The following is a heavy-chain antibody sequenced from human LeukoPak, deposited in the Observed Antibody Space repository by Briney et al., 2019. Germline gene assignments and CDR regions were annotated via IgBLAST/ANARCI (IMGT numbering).Heavy chain of an antibody. CDR3: GPHGILTEGWLDS. J-gene: IGHJ5*01. CDR1: GFTFSSYG. D-gene: IGHD3-9*01. V-gene: IGHV3-30*02. CDR2: IRYDGSNK. Sequence: GGSLRLSCAASGFTFSSYGMHWVRQAPGKGLEWVAFIRYDGSNKYYADSVKGRLTISRDNSKNTLYLQMYSLRSEDTAVYYCGPHGILTEGWLDSWGQGTLVTVSS.